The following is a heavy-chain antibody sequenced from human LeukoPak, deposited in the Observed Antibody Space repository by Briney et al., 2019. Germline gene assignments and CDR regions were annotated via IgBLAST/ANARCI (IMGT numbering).Heavy chain of an antibody. CDR2: INHSGST. CDR1: GGSFSGYY. J-gene: IGHJ6*04. Sequence: NASETLSLTCAVYGGSFSGYYWSWIRQPPGKGLEWIGEINHSGSTNYNPSLESRVTISVDTSKNQFSLKLSSVTAADTAVYYCARGPTGPSDVWGKGTTVTVSS. CDR3: ARGPTGPSDV. V-gene: IGHV4-34*01.